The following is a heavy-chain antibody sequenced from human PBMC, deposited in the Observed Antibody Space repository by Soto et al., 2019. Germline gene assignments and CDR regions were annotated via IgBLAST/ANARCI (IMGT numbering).Heavy chain of an antibody. CDR3: ARLYSNSYFDY. J-gene: IGHJ4*02. V-gene: IGHV4-39*01. Sequence: SETLSLTCTVSGGSISSGGYYWSWIRQHPGKGLEWIGYIFYSGSTYYNPSLKSRVTISVDTSKSQFSLKLSSVTAADTAVYYCARLYSNSYFDYWGQGTLVTVSS. CDR1: GGSISSGGYY. D-gene: IGHD4-4*01. CDR2: IFYSGST.